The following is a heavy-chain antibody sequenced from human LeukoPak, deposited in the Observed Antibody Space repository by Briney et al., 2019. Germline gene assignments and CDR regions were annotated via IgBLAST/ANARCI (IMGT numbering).Heavy chain of an antibody. CDR2: IYYSGSI. CDR1: GGSISSYY. Sequence: SETLSLTCSVSGGSISSYYWSWIRQPPGKGLEWIGYIYYSGSINYNPSLKSRVTISVDTSKNQLSLKPSSVTAADTAVYYCVVGHNYFDYWGQGTLVTVSS. CDR3: VVGHNYFDY. D-gene: IGHD2-15*01. V-gene: IGHV4-59*01. J-gene: IGHJ4*02.